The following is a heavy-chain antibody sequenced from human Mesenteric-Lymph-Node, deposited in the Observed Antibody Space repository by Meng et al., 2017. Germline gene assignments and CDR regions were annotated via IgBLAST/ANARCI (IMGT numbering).Heavy chain of an antibody. D-gene: IGHD3-16*02. V-gene: IGHV3-74*01. CDR1: GFSFSNFW. J-gene: IGHJ4*02. CDR3: ASGAWSYDYVWGSYRLFDY. CDR2: IIGDGSST. Sequence: GESLKISCAASGFSFSNFWMHWVRQIPGKGLEWVSRIIGDGSSTNYADSVKGRFTISRDNAKNTVYLQMNSLRAEDTALYYCASGAWSYDYVWGSYRLFDYWGQGTLVTVSS.